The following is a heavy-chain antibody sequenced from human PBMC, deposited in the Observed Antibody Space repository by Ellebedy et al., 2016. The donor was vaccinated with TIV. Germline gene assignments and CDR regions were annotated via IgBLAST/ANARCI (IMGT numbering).Heavy chain of an antibody. CDR1: GYTFTSYY. J-gene: IGHJ2*01. V-gene: IGHV1-46*01. CDR3: ARDSRLGDHPGNPYWFFDL. Sequence: AASVKVSCKASGYTFTSYYLHWVRQAPGQGLEWMGVIKPSTGSTTYAQKFQGRVTMTRYTSTSTVYMELSSLRSEDTAVYYCARDSRLGDHPGNPYWFFDLWGRGTLVTVSS. CDR2: IKPSTGST. D-gene: IGHD3-10*01.